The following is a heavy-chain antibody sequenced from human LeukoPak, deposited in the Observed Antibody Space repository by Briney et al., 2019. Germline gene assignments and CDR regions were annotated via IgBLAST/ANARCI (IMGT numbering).Heavy chain of an antibody. CDR1: GGSISSGDYY. V-gene: IGHV4-30-4*01. J-gene: IGHJ4*02. D-gene: IGHD2-15*01. CDR2: IYYSGST. Sequence: SETLSLTCTVSGGSISSGDYYRSWIRQPPGKGLEWIGYIYYSGSTYYNPSLKSRVTISVDTSKNQFSLKLSSVTAADTAVYYCARAVVVAALDYWGQGTLVTVSS. CDR3: ARAVVVAALDY.